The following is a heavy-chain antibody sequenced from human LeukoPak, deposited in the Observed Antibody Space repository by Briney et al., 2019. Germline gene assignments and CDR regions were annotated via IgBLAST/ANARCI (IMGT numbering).Heavy chain of an antibody. V-gene: IGHV3-7*01. CDR2: IKEDGSEK. J-gene: IGHJ3*02. CDR1: GFTFSSYW. CDR3: AREKKVLRSEFWSGYDAFDI. D-gene: IGHD3-3*01. Sequence: GGSLRLSCAASGFTFSSYWMSWVRQAPGKGLEYVANIKEDGSEKYYVDSVKGRFTISRDNAKNSLYLQMNSLRAEDTAVYYCAREKKVLRSEFWSGYDAFDIWGHGTMVTVSS.